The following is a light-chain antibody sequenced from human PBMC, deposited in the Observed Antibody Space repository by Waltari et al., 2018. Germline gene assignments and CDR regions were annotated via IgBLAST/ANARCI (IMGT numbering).Light chain of an antibody. Sequence: QSALTQPASVSGSPGKSITISCTGTSSDVGCYKYVSWYQQHPGKAPKLMIYDVSKRPSGVPNRFSGSKSGNTASLTISGLQAEDEADYFCSSYTSSSTYVFGTGTKVTVL. J-gene: IGLJ1*01. V-gene: IGLV2-14*01. CDR3: SSYTSSSTYV. CDR2: DVS. CDR1: SSDVGCYKY.